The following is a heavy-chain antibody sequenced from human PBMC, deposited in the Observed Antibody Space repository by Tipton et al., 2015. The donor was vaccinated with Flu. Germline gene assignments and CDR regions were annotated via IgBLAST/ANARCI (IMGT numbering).Heavy chain of an antibody. J-gene: IGHJ4*02. CDR1: GESISNYY. CDR3: ARLGDTSTYDY. D-gene: IGHD2/OR15-2a*01. CDR2: IHDSGSS. V-gene: IGHV4-59*01. Sequence: LRLSCTVSGESISNYYWNWIRQPPGKGLEWIGYIHDSGSSDSNPSLKGRVTISVDTSRNQFSLKLGSVTAADTAMYYCARLGDTSTYDYWGQGTLVTVSS.